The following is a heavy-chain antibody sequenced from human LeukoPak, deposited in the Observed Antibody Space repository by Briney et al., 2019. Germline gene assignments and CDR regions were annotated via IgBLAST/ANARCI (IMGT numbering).Heavy chain of an antibody. V-gene: IGHV1-69*01. D-gene: IGHD2-15*01. J-gene: IGHJ4*02. CDR3: ARDRQPTLGYCSGGSCYSPYYFDY. CDR1: GGTFSSYA. CDR2: IIPTFGTA. Sequence: SVKVSCKASGGTFSSYAISWVRQAPGQGLEWMGGIIPTFGTANYAQKFQGRVTITADESTSTAYMELSSLRSEDTAVYYCARDRQPTLGYCSGGSCYSPYYFDYWGQGTLVTVSS.